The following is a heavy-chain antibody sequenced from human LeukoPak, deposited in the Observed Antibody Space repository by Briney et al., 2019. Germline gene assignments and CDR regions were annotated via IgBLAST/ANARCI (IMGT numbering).Heavy chain of an antibody. J-gene: IGHJ6*04. CDR1: EFTFSSYS. V-gene: IGHV3-21*01. D-gene: IGHD3-10*02. CDR2: ISSSSSYI. Sequence: GGSLRLSCAASEFTFSSYSMNWVRQAPGKGLEWVSSISSSSSYIYYADSVKGRFTISRDNAKNSLYLQMNSLRAEDTAVYYCAELGITMIGGVWGKGTTVTISS. CDR3: AELGITMIGGV.